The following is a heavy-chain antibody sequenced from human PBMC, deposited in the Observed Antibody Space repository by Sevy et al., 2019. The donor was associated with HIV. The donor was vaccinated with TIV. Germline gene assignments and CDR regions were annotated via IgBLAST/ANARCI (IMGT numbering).Heavy chain of an antibody. Sequence: ASVKVSCKASGGTFSSYAISWVRQAPGQGLEWMGGIIPIFGTANYAQKFQGRVTITADESTSTADMELSSLRSEDTAVYYCAREGAYYDSSGYHNGIYYFDYWGQGTLVTVSS. CDR2: IIPIFGTA. CDR3: AREGAYYDSSGYHNGIYYFDY. J-gene: IGHJ4*02. CDR1: GGTFSSYA. D-gene: IGHD3-22*01. V-gene: IGHV1-69*13.